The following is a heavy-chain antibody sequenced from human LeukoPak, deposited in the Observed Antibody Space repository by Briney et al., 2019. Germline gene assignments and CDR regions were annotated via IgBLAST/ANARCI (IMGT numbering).Heavy chain of an antibody. Sequence: GGSLGLSCAASGFTFSSYGMHWVRQAPGKGLEWVAFIRYDGSNKYYADSVKGRFTISRDNSKNTLYLQMNSLRAEDTAVYYCAKLESHWAAAGLDYWGQGTLVTVSS. CDR2: IRYDGSNK. D-gene: IGHD6-13*01. CDR3: AKLESHWAAAGLDY. CDR1: GFTFSSYG. J-gene: IGHJ4*02. V-gene: IGHV3-30*02.